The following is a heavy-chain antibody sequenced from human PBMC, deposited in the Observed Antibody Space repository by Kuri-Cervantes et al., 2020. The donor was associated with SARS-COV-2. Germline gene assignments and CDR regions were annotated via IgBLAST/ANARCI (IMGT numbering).Heavy chain of an antibody. D-gene: IGHD6-13*01. J-gene: IGHJ4*02. V-gene: IGHV3-21*04. CDR3: ARDSRVGIAAAGLYY. Sequence: GESLKISCAASGFTFSSYSMNWVRQAPGKGLEWVSSISSSSSYIYYADSVKGRFTISRDNAKNSLYLQMNSLRAADTAVYYCARDSRVGIAAAGLYYWGQGTLVTVSS. CDR2: ISSSSSYI. CDR1: GFTFSSYS.